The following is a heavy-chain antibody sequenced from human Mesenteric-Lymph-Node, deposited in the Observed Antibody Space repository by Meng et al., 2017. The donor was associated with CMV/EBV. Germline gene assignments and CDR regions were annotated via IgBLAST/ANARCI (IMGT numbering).Heavy chain of an antibody. D-gene: IGHD6-13*01. Sequence: CAGYGGSFSGYYWRWIRQPPGKGLEWIGEINHSRSTNYNPSLKSRVTISVDTSKNQFSLKLSSVTAADTAVYYCARADSSSWIFDYWGQGTLVTVSS. CDR3: ARADSSSWIFDY. CDR2: INHSRST. J-gene: IGHJ4*02. CDR1: GGSFSGYY. V-gene: IGHV4-34*01.